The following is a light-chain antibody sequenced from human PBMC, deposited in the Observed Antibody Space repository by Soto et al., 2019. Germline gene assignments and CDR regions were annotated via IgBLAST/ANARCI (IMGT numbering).Light chain of an antibody. Sequence: QCALTQPASVSVSPGQSITISCTGTISDVGLYDYVSWYQQHPGKAPQLMIYAVSNRPSGVSNRFSASKSGNTASLFISGLQAEDEADYYCSSYTSDSSYVFGSGTKVTVL. CDR3: SSYTSDSSYV. CDR2: AVS. V-gene: IGLV2-14*01. CDR1: ISDVGLYDY. J-gene: IGLJ1*01.